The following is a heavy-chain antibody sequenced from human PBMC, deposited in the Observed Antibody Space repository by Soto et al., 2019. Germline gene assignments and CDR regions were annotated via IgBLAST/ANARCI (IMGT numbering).Heavy chain of an antibody. J-gene: IGHJ4*02. V-gene: IGHV3-53*01. D-gene: IGHD3-3*01. CDR1: GFTASSNY. Sequence: GGSLRLSCAASGFTASSNYMSWVRQAPGKGLEWVSVIYSGGSTYYADSVKGRFTISRDNSKNTLYLQMNSLRAEDTAVYYCAREYYDFWSGSPSGYWGQGTLVTVSS. CDR3: AREYYDFWSGSPSGY. CDR2: IYSGGST.